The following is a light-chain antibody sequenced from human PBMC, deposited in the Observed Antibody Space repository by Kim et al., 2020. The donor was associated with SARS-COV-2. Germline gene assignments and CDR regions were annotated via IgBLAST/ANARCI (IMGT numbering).Light chain of an antibody. V-gene: IGKV3-20*01. CDR2: GAS. Sequence: STGERAPLSCRASQSVSNNYLAWYQQKPGQAPRLLIYGASTRATGIPDRFSGSGSGTDFTLTISRLEPEDFAVYYCQQYGSSLRTFGQGTKVDIK. J-gene: IGKJ1*01. CDR1: QSVSNNY. CDR3: QQYGSSLRT.